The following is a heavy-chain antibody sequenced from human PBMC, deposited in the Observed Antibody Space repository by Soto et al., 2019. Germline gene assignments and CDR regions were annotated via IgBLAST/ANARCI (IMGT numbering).Heavy chain of an antibody. CDR2: MNPNSGNT. J-gene: IGHJ6*02. D-gene: IGHD3-3*01. CDR1: GYTFTSYD. V-gene: IGHV1-8*01. Sequence: GASVKVSCKASGYTFTSYDINWVRQATGQGLEWMGWMNPNSGNTGYAQKFQGRVTMTRNTSISTAYMELSSLRSEDTAVYYCARWSSRSTIFGVATGPYYYYGMDVWGQGTTVTVSS. CDR3: ARWSSRSTIFGVATGPYYYYGMDV.